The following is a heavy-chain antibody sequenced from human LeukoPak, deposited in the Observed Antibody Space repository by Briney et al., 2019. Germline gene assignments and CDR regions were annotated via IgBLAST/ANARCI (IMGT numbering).Heavy chain of an antibody. V-gene: IGHV3-23*01. D-gene: IGHD7-27*01. CDR1: GFPFSSYA. Sequence: GGSLRLSCAASGFPFSSYAMNWFRQAQGRGLEWVSGISGSADNTYYADSVRGRFTIFRDNSKNTVYLQMNSLRAEDAAVYYCAKGNWGDCWGQGTLVIVSS. CDR2: ISGSADNT. J-gene: IGHJ4*02. CDR3: AKGNWGDC.